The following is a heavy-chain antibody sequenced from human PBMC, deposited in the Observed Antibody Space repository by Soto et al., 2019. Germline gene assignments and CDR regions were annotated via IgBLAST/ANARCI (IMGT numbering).Heavy chain of an antibody. Sequence: PSVTLSLTCTVSGGSINNYYWTWIRQPPGKGLEWIGYVYHTGSTNYNPSLKGRVTISIDTSKNRFSLKLNAVTAADTAVYYCARRTDTPKWLDPWGQGTLVTVSS. D-gene: IGHD1-1*01. CDR1: GGSINNYY. V-gene: IGHV4-59*01. CDR2: VYHTGST. CDR3: ARRTDTPKWLDP. J-gene: IGHJ5*02.